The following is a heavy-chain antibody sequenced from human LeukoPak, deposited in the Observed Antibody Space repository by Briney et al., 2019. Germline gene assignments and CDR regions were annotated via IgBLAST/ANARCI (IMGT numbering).Heavy chain of an antibody. CDR2: INPDSGGT. J-gene: IGHJ4*02. D-gene: IGHD6-19*01. Sequence: ASVKVSCKASGYTFTGYYVHWVRQAPGQGLEWMGWINPDSGGTNYAQKFQGRITMTRDTSISTAYMELNRLRSDDTAVYYCARGWQWRDSWGQGTLVTVSS. CDR3: ARGWQWRDS. V-gene: IGHV1-2*02. CDR1: GYTFTGYY.